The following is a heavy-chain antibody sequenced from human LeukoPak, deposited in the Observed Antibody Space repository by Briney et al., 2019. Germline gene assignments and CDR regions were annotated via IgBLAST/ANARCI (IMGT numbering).Heavy chain of an antibody. Sequence: ASVKVSCKASGGTFTSYAISWVRQAPGQGLEWMGGIIPILGTANYAQKFQGRVTITADESTSTAYMELSSLRSEDTAVYYCARAWDFDIVVVPWFDPWGQGTLVTVSS. D-gene: IGHD2-2*01. CDR1: GGTFTSYA. CDR2: IIPILGTA. J-gene: IGHJ5*02. CDR3: ARAWDFDIVVVPWFDP. V-gene: IGHV1-69*01.